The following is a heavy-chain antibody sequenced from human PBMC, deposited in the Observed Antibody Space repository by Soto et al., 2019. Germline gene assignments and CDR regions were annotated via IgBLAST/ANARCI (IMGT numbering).Heavy chain of an antibody. Sequence: SETLSLTCTVSGGSISSLSHYWGWLRQPPGKGLEWIGSIYYSGSTYYNPSLKSRVTKSVDTSKNQFSLKLTSVTAADTAMYFCARQTAVMIDEVAFDLWGQGTMVTVSS. CDR1: GGSISSLSHY. J-gene: IGHJ3*01. CDR2: IYYSGST. V-gene: IGHV4-39*01. CDR3: ARQTAVMIDEVAFDL. D-gene: IGHD2-21*01.